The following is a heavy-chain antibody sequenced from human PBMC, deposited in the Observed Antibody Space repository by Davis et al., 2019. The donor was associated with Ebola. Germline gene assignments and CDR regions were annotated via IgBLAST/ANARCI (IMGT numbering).Heavy chain of an antibody. D-gene: IGHD6-19*01. CDR3: VRNGYSSGWEHAFDI. CDR2: IHPDGTTT. J-gene: IGHJ3*02. Sequence: PGGSLRLSCVASGFTFSSYWMHWVRQVPGQGLVWVSRIHPDGTTTAYADSVKGRFSISRNNAKNTLSLQMDSLRVDDTGLYYCVRNGYSSGWEHAFDIWGQGTMIAVSS. V-gene: IGHV3-74*03. CDR1: GFTFSSYW.